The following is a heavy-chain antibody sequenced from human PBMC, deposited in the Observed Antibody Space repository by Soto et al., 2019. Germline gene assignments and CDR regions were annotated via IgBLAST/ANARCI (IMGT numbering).Heavy chain of an antibody. J-gene: IGHJ4*02. Sequence: SETLSLTCTVSGGSISSYYWSWIRQPPGKGLEWIGYIYYSGSTNYNPSLKSRVTISVDTSKNQFSLKLSSVTAADTAVYYCAREGARRALDYWGQGTLVTVSS. CDR3: AREGARRALDY. CDR1: GGSISSYY. D-gene: IGHD6-6*01. V-gene: IGHV4-59*01. CDR2: IYYSGST.